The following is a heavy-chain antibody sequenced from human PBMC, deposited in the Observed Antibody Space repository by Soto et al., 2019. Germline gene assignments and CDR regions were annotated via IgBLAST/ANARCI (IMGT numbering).Heavy chain of an antibody. Sequence: EVQLVESGGGLVQPGGSLRLSCAASGFTFSDHYMDWVRQAPGKGLEWVGRTRNKANSYTTEYAASVKGRFTISRDDSKISRYLQMNSLKTEDTAVYYCARGHYYGSGIFDYWGQGTLVTVSS. V-gene: IGHV3-72*01. CDR2: TRNKANSYTT. J-gene: IGHJ4*02. CDR3: ARGHYYGSGIFDY. D-gene: IGHD3-10*01. CDR1: GFTFSDHY.